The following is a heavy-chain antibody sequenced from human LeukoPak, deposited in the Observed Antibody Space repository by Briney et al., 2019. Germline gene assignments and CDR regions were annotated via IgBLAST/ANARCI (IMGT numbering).Heavy chain of an antibody. CDR1: GGSFSGYY. J-gene: IGHJ6*03. D-gene: IGHD1-26*01. CDR2: INHSGST. Sequence: SETLPLTCAVYGGSFSGYYWSWIRQPPGKGLEWIGEINHSGSTNYNPSLKSRVTISVDTSKNQFSLKLSSVTAADTAVYYCARLIGALRNSGSYTPTYMDVWGKGTTVTVSS. V-gene: IGHV4-34*01. CDR3: ARLIGALRNSGSYTPTYMDV.